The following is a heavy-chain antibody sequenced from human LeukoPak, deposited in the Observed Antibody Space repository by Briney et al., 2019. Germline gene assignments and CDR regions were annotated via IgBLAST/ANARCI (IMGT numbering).Heavy chain of an antibody. J-gene: IGHJ4*02. CDR1: GFTFSIYR. CDR3: ARDPDGSEAYFDY. V-gene: IGHV3-21*01. CDR2: ISSGSSYI. Sequence: GGSLRLSCAASGFTFSIYRMNWVRQAPGKGLEWVSSISSGSSYIYYADSVKGRFTISRDNAKNSPYLQMNSLRAEDTAVYYCARDPDGSEAYFDYWGQGTLVTVSS. D-gene: IGHD5-24*01.